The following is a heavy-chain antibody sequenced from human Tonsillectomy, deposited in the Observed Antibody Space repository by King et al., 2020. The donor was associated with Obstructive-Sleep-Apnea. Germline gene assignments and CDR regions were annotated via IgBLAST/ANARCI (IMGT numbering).Heavy chain of an antibody. V-gene: IGHV6-1*01. J-gene: IGHJ5*02. D-gene: IGHD3-22*01. CDR3: AGARSYYYT. Sequence: VQLQQSGPGLVKPSQTLSLTCAISGDSVSNNTAVWNWIRQSPSRGLEWLGRTYYRSKWFNEYAESLKSRITINPDTSKNQFSLQLNSVTPGDTAVYYCAGARSYYYTWGQGTLVTVSS. CDR1: GDSVSNNTAV. CDR2: TYYRSKWFN.